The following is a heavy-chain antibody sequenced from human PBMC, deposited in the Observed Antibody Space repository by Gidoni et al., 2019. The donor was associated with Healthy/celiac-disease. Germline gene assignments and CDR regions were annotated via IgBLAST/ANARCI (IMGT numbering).Heavy chain of an antibody. CDR2: IIPIFGTA. CDR1: GGTFSSYA. CDR3: ARDADTAMDPGGFFDY. D-gene: IGHD5-18*01. J-gene: IGHJ4*02. V-gene: IGHV1-69*01. Sequence: QVQLVQSGAEVKKPGSSVKVSCKASGGTFSSYAIGWVRQAPGQGLEWMGGIIPIFGTANYAQKFQGRVTITADESTSTAYMELSSLRSEDTAVYYCARDADTAMDPGGFFDYWGQGTLVTVSS.